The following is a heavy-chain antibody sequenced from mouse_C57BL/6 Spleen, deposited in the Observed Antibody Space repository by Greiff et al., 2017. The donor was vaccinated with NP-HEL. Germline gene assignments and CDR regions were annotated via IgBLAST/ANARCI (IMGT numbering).Heavy chain of an antibody. CDR2: INPNNGGT. J-gene: IGHJ2*01. CDR3: APRYYYGSSYFDY. Sequence: EVMLQQSGPELVKPGASVKISCKASGYTFTDYYMNWVKQSHGKSLEWIGDINPNNGGTSYNQKFKGKATLTVDKSSSTAYMELRSLTSEDSAVYYCAPRYYYGSSYFDYWGQGTTLTVSS. CDR1: GYTFTDYY. V-gene: IGHV1-26*01. D-gene: IGHD1-1*01.